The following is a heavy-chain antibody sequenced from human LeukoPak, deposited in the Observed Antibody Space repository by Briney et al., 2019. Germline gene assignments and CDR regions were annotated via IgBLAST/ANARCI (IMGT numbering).Heavy chain of an antibody. CDR1: GDSVSSNSAA. CDR2: TYYRSKWYN. D-gene: IGHD3-3*01. CDR3: AKNRAFWSGYYYYYGMDV. Sequence: SQTLSLTCAISGDSVSSNSAAWNWIRQSPSRGLEWLGRTYYRSKWYNDYAVSVKSRITINPDTSKNQFSLQLNSVTPEDTAVYYCAKNRAFWSGYYYYYGMDVWGQGTTVTVSS. J-gene: IGHJ6*02. V-gene: IGHV6-1*01.